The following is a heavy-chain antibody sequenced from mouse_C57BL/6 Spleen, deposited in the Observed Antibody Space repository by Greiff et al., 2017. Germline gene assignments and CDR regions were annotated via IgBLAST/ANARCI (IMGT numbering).Heavy chain of an antibody. V-gene: IGHV1-39*01. CDR3: ARSGVFITTVVATNYFDY. CDR1: GYSFTDYN. CDR2: INPNYGTT. J-gene: IGHJ2*01. Sequence: LVESGPELVKPGASVKISCKASGYSFTDYNMNWVKQSNGKSLEWIGVINPNYGTTSYNQKFKGKATLTVDQSSSTAYMQLNSLTSEDSAVYYCARSGVFITTVVATNYFDYWGQGTTLTVSS. D-gene: IGHD1-1*01.